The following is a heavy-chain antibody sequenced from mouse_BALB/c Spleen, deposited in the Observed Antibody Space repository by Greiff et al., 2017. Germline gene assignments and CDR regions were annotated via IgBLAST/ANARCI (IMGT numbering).Heavy chain of an antibody. CDR2: ISSGGSYT. CDR3: TRSEDYDDDY. V-gene: IGHV5-6-4*01. Sequence: EVQGVESGGGLVKPGGSLKLSCAASGFTFSSYTMSWVRQTPEKRLEWVATISSGGSYTYYPDSVKGRFTISRDNAKNTLYLQMSSLKSEDTAMYYCTRSEDYDDDYWGQGTTLTVSS. D-gene: IGHD2-4*01. CDR1: GFTFSSYT. J-gene: IGHJ2*01.